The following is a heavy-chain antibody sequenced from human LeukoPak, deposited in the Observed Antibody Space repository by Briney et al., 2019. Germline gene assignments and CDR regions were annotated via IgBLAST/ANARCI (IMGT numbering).Heavy chain of an antibody. CDR2: IYYSGST. J-gene: IGHJ4*02. D-gene: IGHD1-26*01. CDR1: GGSISSYY. CDR3: ARQTTSAVGATSFDY. V-gene: IGHV4-59*08. Sequence: SETLSLTCTVSGGSISSYYWSWIRQPPGKGLEWIGYIYYSGSTNYNPSLTSRVTISVDTSKNQFSLKLSSVTAADTAVYYCARQTTSAVGATSFDYWGQGTLVTVSS.